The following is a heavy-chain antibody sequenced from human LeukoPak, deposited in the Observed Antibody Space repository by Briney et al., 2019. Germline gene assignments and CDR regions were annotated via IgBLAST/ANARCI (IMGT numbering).Heavy chain of an antibody. CDR2: LDNRGST. D-gene: IGHD1-26*01. Sequence: SETLSLTCTVSGGYISRYYWSWIRQPPGKGLEWIGCLDNRGSTNYNPSLKSRVTISVDTSRNHFSLRLSSVTAADTAVYYCARETRLHSGSYSNDAFDIWGQGTMVTVSS. V-gene: IGHV4-59*01. CDR1: GGYISRYY. CDR3: ARETRLHSGSYSNDAFDI. J-gene: IGHJ3*02.